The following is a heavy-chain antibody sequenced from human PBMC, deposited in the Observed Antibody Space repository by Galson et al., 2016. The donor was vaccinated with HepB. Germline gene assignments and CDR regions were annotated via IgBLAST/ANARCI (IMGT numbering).Heavy chain of an antibody. J-gene: IGHJ4*02. CDR3: AREMGVAAPAVFDY. CDR2: IWSDGSNK. V-gene: IGHV3-33*01. CDR1: GFTFSSYG. D-gene: IGHD6-13*01. Sequence: SLRLSCAASGFTFSSYGMHWVRQAPGKGLEWVALIWSDGSNKYYADSVKGRFTISRDSSKNTLSLQMNSLRAEDTAVYYRAREMGVAAPAVFDYWGQGTLVTVSS.